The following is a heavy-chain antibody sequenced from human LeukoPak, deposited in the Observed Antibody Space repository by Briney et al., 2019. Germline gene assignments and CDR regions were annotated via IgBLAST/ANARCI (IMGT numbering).Heavy chain of an antibody. CDR2: VIPIFGTA. D-gene: IGHD3-16*01. V-gene: IGHV1-69*06. CDR1: GGTFSSYA. CDR3: ARERTGRIMITFGGAHFDY. J-gene: IGHJ4*02. Sequence: GASVKVSCKASGGTFSSYAISWVRQAPGQGLEGMGGVIPIFGTANYAQKFQGRVTITADKSTSTAYMELSSLRSEDTAVYYCARERTGRIMITFGGAHFDYWGQGTLVTVSS.